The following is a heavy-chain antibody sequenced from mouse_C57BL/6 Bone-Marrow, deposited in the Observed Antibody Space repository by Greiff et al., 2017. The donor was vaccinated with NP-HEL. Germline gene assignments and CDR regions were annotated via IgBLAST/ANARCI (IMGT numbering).Heavy chain of an antibody. Sequence: VQLQQSGAELVRPGASVKLSCTASGFNIKDDYMHWVKQRPEQGLEWIGWIDPENGDTEYASKFQGKATITADTSSNTAYLQLSSLTSEDTAVYYCTITTVPRYWGQGTTLTVSS. CDR1: GFNIKDDY. V-gene: IGHV14-4*01. CDR2: IDPENGDT. D-gene: IGHD1-1*01. CDR3: TITTVPRY. J-gene: IGHJ2*01.